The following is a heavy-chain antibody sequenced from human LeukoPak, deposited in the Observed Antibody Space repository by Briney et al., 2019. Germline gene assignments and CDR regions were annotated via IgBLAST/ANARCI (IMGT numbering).Heavy chain of an antibody. CDR2: ISYDGSNK. Sequence: PGGSLRLSCAASGFTFSSYAMHWVRQAPGRGLEWVAVISYDGSNKYYADSVKGRFTISRDNSKNTLYLQMNSLRAEDTAVYYCARRDSSGWFYLDYWGQGTLVTVSS. CDR3: ARRDSSGWFYLDY. V-gene: IGHV3-30-3*01. CDR1: GFTFSSYA. D-gene: IGHD6-19*01. J-gene: IGHJ4*02.